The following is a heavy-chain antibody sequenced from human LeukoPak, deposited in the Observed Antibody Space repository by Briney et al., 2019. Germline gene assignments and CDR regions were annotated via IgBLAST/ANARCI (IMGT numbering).Heavy chain of an antibody. Sequence: KTGGSLRLSCAASGFTFSSYAMSWIRQPPGKGLEWIGYIYYSGSTNYNPSLKSRVTISVDTSKNQFSLKLSSVTAADTAVYYCARDDGTTLGYWGQGTLVTVSS. CDR3: ARDDGTTLGY. J-gene: IGHJ4*02. D-gene: IGHD4-17*01. CDR2: IYYSGST. V-gene: IGHV4-59*01. CDR1: GFTFSSYA.